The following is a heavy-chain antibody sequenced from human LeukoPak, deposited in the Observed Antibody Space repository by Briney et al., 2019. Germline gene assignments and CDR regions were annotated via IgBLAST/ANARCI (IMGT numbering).Heavy chain of an antibody. CDR1: GFTFSSYA. J-gene: IGHJ6*02. D-gene: IGHD3-10*01. CDR2: ISGSGGRT. Sequence: GGSLRLSCAASGFTFSSYAMSWVRQASGKGLEWVSGISGSGGRTYYADSVKGRFTISRDNSKNTVHVQMNSLRAEDTAVYYCAKKGESLDYYYMDVWGQGTTVTVSS. CDR3: AKKGESLDYYYMDV. V-gene: IGHV3-23*01.